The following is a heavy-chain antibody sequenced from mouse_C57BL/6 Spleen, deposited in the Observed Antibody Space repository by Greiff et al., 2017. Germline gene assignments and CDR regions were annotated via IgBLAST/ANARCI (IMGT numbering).Heavy chain of an antibody. D-gene: IGHD1-1*01. CDR2: IDPSDSET. V-gene: IGHV1-52*01. CDR3: ARIRLSYYGSSPYWYFDV. Sequence: QVQLQQPGAELVRPGSSVKLSCKASGYTFTSYWMHWVKQRPIQGLEWIGNIDPSDSETHYNQKFKDKATLTVDKSSSTAYMQLSSLTSEDSAVYYCARIRLSYYGSSPYWYFDVWGTGTTVTVSS. J-gene: IGHJ1*03. CDR1: GYTFTSYW.